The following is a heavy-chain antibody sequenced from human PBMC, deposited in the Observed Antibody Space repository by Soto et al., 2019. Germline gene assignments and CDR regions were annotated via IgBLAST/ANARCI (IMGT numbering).Heavy chain of an antibody. V-gene: IGHV3-23*01. D-gene: IGHD3-10*01. CDR2: ISGSGGST. Sequence: PGGSLRLSCAASGFTFSSYAMSWVRQAPGKGLEWVSAISGSGGSTYYADSVKGRFTISRDNSKNTLYLQMNSLRAEDTAVYYCAKENAYYYGSGAGSYMDVWGKGTTVTVSS. CDR3: AKENAYYYGSGAGSYMDV. CDR1: GFTFSSYA. J-gene: IGHJ6*03.